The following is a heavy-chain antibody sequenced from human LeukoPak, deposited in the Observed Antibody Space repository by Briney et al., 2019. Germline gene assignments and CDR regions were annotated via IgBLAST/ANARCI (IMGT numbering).Heavy chain of an antibody. CDR3: ARGQSRAGTVLSYYYYYMDV. D-gene: IGHD1-14*01. CDR1: GYTLTELS. CDR2: FDPEDGET. V-gene: IGHV1-24*01. Sequence: ASVKVSCKVSGYTLTELSMHWVRQAPGKGLEWMGGFDPEDGETIYAQKFQGRVTMTEDTSTDTAYMELSSLRSEDTAVYYCARGQSRAGTVLSYYYYYMDVWGKGTTVTVSS. J-gene: IGHJ6*03.